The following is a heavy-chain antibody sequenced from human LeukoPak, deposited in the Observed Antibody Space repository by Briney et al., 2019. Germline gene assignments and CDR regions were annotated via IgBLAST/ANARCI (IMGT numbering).Heavy chain of an antibody. J-gene: IGHJ4*01. Sequence: SETLSLLCTVSGGSISSSSYYWGWIRQPPGKGLEWIGEINHSGSTNYNPSLKSRVTISVDTSKNQFSLKLSSVTAADTAVYYCARGWASAVRGVDFDYWGQATLVTVSS. CDR1: GGSISSSSYY. CDR3: ARGWASAVRGVDFDY. D-gene: IGHD3-10*01. V-gene: IGHV4-39*07. CDR2: INHSGST.